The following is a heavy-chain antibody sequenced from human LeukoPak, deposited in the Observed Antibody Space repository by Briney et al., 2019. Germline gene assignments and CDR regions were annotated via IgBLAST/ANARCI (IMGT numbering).Heavy chain of an antibody. V-gene: IGHV3-53*05. Sequence: GGSLSLSCAASGFSVRTTYMSWVRQAPGKRLEWVSVLYTGGGTDHADSVKGRFTVSRDNSKNTLYLQMNSLRAEDTAVYYCVRGAYSSSWLNFDYWGQGTLVTVSS. CDR1: GFSVRTTY. D-gene: IGHD6-13*01. CDR3: VRGAYSSSWLNFDY. J-gene: IGHJ4*02. CDR2: LYTGGGT.